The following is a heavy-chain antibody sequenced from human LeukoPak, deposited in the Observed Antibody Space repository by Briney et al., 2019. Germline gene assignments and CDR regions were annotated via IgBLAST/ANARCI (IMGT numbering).Heavy chain of an antibody. J-gene: IGHJ4*02. CDR3: ARRGTIGTIDY. V-gene: IGHV4-59*08. Sequence: SETLSLTCTVSGGSISSYYWSWIRQPPGKGLEWIGSIYHSGSTYYNPSLKSRVTISVDTSKNQFSLKLSSVTAADTAVYYCARRGTIGTIDYWGQGTLVTVSS. D-gene: IGHD1-14*01. CDR2: IYHSGST. CDR1: GGSISSYY.